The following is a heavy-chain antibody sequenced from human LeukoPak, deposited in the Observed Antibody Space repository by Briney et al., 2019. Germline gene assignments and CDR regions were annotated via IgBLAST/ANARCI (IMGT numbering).Heavy chain of an antibody. CDR3: ARLRPYSSDWYAYYGMDV. CDR1: GFTFSSYW. Sequence: AGSLRLSCVASGFTFSSYWMSWVRQAPGKGLEWVANIKHDGTQNYYVDSVKGRFTISRDNAKNSLYLQMNSLRAEETAVYYCARLRPYSSDWYAYYGMDVWGQGTTVTVSS. J-gene: IGHJ6*02. D-gene: IGHD6-13*01. CDR2: IKHDGTQN. V-gene: IGHV3-7*04.